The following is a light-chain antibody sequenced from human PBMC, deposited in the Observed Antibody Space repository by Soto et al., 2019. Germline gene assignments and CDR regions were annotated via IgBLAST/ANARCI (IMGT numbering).Light chain of an antibody. V-gene: IGLV2-18*02. J-gene: IGLJ2*01. CDR1: SSDIGSYNR. Sequence: QSALTQPASVSGSPGQSVTISCTGTSSDIGSYNRVSWYQQPPGKAPKLMIYEVSNRPSGVSDRFSGSKSGNTASLTISGLQADDEADYYCSSYTTSITRVFGGGTKLTVL. CDR2: EVS. CDR3: SSYTTSITRV.